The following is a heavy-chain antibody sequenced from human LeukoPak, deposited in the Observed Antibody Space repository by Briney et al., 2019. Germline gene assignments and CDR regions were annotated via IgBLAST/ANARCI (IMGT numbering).Heavy chain of an antibody. CDR3: ARDGSGSRRENWFDP. J-gene: IGHJ5*02. V-gene: IGHV3-11*01. CDR2: ISSSGSTI. CDR1: GFTFSDYY. Sequence: PGGSLRLSCAASGFTFSDYYMSWIRQAPGKGLEWVSYISSSGSTIYYAASVKGRFTISRDNAKNSLYLQMNSLRAEDTAVYYCARDGSGSRRENWFDPWGQGTLVTVSS. D-gene: IGHD6-13*01.